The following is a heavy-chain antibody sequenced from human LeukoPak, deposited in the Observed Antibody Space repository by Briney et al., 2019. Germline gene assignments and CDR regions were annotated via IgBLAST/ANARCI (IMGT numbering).Heavy chain of an antibody. V-gene: IGHV4-4*07. CDR3: ARDLRNPQLYGSGFDP. J-gene: IGHJ5*02. Sequence: PSETLSPTCTVSGGSISSYYWSWIRQPAGKGLEWIGRIYTSGSTNYNPSLKSRVTMSVDTSKNQFSLKLSSVTAADTAVYYCARDLRNPQLYGSGFDPWGQGTLVTVSS. CDR2: IYTSGST. D-gene: IGHD3-10*01. CDR1: GGSISSYY.